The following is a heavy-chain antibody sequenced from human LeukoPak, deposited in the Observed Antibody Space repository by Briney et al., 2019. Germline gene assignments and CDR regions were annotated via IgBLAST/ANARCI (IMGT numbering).Heavy chain of an antibody. CDR1: GFTFSSYG. CDR3: AKKYDSSGYYPGYFDY. D-gene: IGHD3-22*01. J-gene: IGHJ4*02. CDR2: IRYDGSNK. V-gene: IGHV3-30*02. Sequence: GGSLRLSCVASGFTFSSYGMHWVRQAPGKGLEWVAFIRYDGSNKYYADSVKGRFTISRDNSKNTLYLQMNSLRAEDTAVYYCAKKYDSSGYYPGYFDYWGQGTLVTVSS.